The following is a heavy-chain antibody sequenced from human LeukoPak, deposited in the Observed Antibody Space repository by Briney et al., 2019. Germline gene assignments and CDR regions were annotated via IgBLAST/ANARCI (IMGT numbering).Heavy chain of an antibody. J-gene: IGHJ4*02. Sequence: ASVKVSCKVSGRSLSELSMHWVRQAPGQGLEWMGWINPDSGDTNFAQKFQGRVTMTRDTSINTAHMELSRLRSDDTAVYYCAREDSSGWAYFDYWGQGTLVTVSS. V-gene: IGHV1-2*02. CDR3: AREDSSGWAYFDY. CDR2: INPDSGDT. D-gene: IGHD6-19*01. CDR1: GRSLSELS.